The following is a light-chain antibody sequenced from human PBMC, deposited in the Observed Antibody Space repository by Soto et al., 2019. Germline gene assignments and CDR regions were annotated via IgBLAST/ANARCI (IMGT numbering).Light chain of an antibody. CDR2: GAS. CDR1: QTIPTGF. V-gene: IGKV3-11*01. CDR3: QQRSNWPLT. J-gene: IGKJ4*01. Sequence: DILLTQFPGTLSLSPGERATLSCRASQTIPTGFLAWFQQKSGQAPRLLIYGASTRATGIPDRISGSESGTDFTLTISSLEPEDFAVYYCQQRSNWPLTFGGGTKVEIK.